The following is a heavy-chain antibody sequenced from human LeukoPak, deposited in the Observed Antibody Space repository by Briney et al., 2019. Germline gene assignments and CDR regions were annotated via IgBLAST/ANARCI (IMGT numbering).Heavy chain of an antibody. D-gene: IGHD6-13*01. CDR2: IYTSGST. CDR1: GGSINTGSNY. J-gene: IGHJ4*02. CDR3: ASRIAAAGTPFDS. Sequence: SETLSLTCSVSGGSINTGSNYWSWIRQPAGKGLEWIGHIYTSGSTNYNPSLKSRVTISVDTSKNQFSLKLSSVTATDTAVYYCASRIAAAGTPFDSWGQGTLVTVSS. V-gene: IGHV4-61*09.